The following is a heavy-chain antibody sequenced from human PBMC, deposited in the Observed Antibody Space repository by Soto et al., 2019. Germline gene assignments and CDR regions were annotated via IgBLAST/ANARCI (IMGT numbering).Heavy chain of an antibody. D-gene: IGHD4-17*01. V-gene: IGHV4-31*03. Sequence: QVQLQESGPGLVNPSQTLSLTCTVSGGSISSGGYYWSWIRQHPGKGLEWIGYIYYSGSTYYNPSLKSRVTISVDTSKNQFSLKLSSVTAADTAVYYCARSMTTVTTVPFDYWGQGTLVTVSS. CDR3: ARSMTTVTTVPFDY. J-gene: IGHJ4*02. CDR1: GGSISSGGYY. CDR2: IYYSGST.